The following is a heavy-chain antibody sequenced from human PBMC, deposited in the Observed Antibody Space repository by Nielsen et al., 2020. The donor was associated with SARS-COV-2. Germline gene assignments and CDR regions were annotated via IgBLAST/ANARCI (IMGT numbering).Heavy chain of an antibody. V-gene: IGHV3-43D*03. CDR3: AKDRGDYYYYYMDV. CDR1: GFTFDDYA. D-gene: IGHD3-10*01. CDR2: ISWDGGST. J-gene: IGHJ6*03. Sequence: GGSLRLSCAASGFTFDDYAMHWVRQAPGKGLEWVSLISWDGGSTYYADSVKGRFTISRDNSKNSLYLQMNSLRAEDTALYYCAKDRGDYYYYYMDVWGKGTTVTVSS.